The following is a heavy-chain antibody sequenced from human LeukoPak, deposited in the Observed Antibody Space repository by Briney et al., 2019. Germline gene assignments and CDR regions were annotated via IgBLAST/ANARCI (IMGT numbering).Heavy chain of an antibody. CDR1: GYTFTSYG. V-gene: IGHV1-18*01. J-gene: IGHJ6*03. D-gene: IGHD2-2*02. Sequence: ASVKVSCKASGYTFTSYGISWVRQAPGQGLEWMGWISAYNGNTNYAQKLQGRVTMTTDTSTSTAYMELSRLRSDDTAVYYCARVQPPAAIWGYYYYMDVWGKGTTVTISS. CDR2: ISAYNGNT. CDR3: ARVQPPAAIWGYYYYMDV.